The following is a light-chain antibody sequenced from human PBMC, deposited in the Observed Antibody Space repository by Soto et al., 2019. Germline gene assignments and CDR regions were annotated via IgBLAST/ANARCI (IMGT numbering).Light chain of an antibody. CDR2: AAS. V-gene: IGKV1-39*01. CDR1: QNINNY. CDR3: QQSYSTT. Sequence: IPMTQSPSSLSASVGDRVTITCRASQNINNYLNWYQQKPGKAPKLLISAASNLQSGVPSRFSGSGSGTDFTLTISSLQPEDFATYYCQQSYSTTFGPGTKVDIK. J-gene: IGKJ3*01.